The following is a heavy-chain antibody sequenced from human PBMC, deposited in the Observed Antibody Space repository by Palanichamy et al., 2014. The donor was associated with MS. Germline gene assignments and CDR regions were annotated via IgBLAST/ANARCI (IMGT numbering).Heavy chain of an antibody. CDR2: INIDETDI. V-gene: IGHV3-74*01. Sequence: VESGGGLVQSGGSLRLSCAASGFTFTNYWMHWVRQAPGKGLVRVSRINIDETDITYADSVKGRFTISRDNAKNTLYLQMNSLGAEDTAVYYCAKEVAVGNGALDIWGQGTMVTVSS. CDR3: AKEVAVGNGALDI. J-gene: IGHJ3*02. D-gene: IGHD6-13*01. CDR1: GFTFTNYW.